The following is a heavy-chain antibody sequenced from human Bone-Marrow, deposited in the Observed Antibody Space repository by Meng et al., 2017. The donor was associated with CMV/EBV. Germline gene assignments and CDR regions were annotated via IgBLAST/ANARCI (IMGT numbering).Heavy chain of an antibody. CDR3: AREIRCSSTSCWDNWFDP. V-gene: IGHV3-7*01. CDR1: RFTFSSYW. Sequence: GGSLRFSCAASRFTFSSYWMSWVRQAPGKGLEWVANIKQDGSEKYYVDPVKGRFTISRDNAKNSLYLQMNSLRAEDTAVYYCAREIRCSSTSCWDNWFDPWGQGTLVTVSS. D-gene: IGHD2-2*01. J-gene: IGHJ5*02. CDR2: IKQDGSEK.